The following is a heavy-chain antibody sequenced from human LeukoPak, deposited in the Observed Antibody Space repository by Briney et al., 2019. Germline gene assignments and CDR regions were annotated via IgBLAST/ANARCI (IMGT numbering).Heavy chain of an antibody. CDR3: AKYEPMLWWISYFDY. D-gene: IGHD4/OR15-4a*01. CDR2: ISDGGGST. CDR1: GFTFSNYI. Sequence: GGSLRLSCAASGFTFSNYIMTWVRQAPGKGLEWVSGISDGGGSTYYADSVKGRFTISRDNSKNTLYLQMNSLRAEDTAVYYCAKYEPMLWWISYFDYWGQGTLVTVSS. V-gene: IGHV3-23*01. J-gene: IGHJ4*02.